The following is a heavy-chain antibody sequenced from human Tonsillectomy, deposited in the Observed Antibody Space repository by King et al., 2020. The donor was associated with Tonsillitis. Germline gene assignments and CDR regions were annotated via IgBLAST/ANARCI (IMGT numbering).Heavy chain of an antibody. J-gene: IGHJ5*02. CDR3: GGCEGGVCDP. CDR1: GGSISGGAYY. D-gene: IGHD2-15*01. V-gene: IGHV4-31*03. Sequence: MQLQESGPGLVKPSQTLSLTCTVSGGSISGGAYYWSWIRQHPGKGLEWIGYIYNSENTFYNPSLKSRLTISEDTSKNQFSLRLTSVTAADTAVYYCGGCEGGVCDPWGQGTLVTVSS. CDR2: IYNSENT.